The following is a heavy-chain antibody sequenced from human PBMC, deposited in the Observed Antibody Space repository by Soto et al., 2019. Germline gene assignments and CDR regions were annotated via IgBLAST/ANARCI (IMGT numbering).Heavy chain of an antibody. V-gene: IGHV1-2*02. J-gene: IGHJ4*02. Sequence: ASVKVSGKASGYTFTGYYMHWVRQAPGQGLEWMGWINPNSGGTNYAQKFQGRVTMTRDTSISTAYMELSRLRSDDTAVYYCARGVASLPGYSSSLKEVYFDCWGQGTLVTVSS. CDR1: GYTFTGYY. D-gene: IGHD6-13*01. CDR2: INPNSGGT. CDR3: ARGVASLPGYSSSLKEVYFDC.